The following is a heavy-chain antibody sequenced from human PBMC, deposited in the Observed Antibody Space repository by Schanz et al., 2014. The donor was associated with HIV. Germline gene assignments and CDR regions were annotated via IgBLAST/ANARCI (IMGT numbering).Heavy chain of an antibody. CDR1: GFTFSSHN. Sequence: VQLVESGGGVVQPGRSLRLSCAASGFTFSSHNINWVRQAPGKGLAWVSSISTGSSYIYYADSVKGRFTISRDSAKNSLYLQMNSLRVDDTAVYYCARDRQPSSYRGLDVWGQGTTVTVSS. J-gene: IGHJ6*02. V-gene: IGHV3-21*04. CDR3: ARDRQPSSYRGLDV. D-gene: IGHD6-6*01. CDR2: ISTGSSYI.